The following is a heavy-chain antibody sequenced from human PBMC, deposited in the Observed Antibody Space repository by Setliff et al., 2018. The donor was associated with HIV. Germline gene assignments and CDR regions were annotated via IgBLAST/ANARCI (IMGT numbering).Heavy chain of an antibody. Sequence: SETLSLTCAVYGGSFSDYYWTWIRQSPGKGLEWIGDINHSGFTNYNPSLKSRLTISVDTSKNQFSLKLSSVTAADTAVYYCSRVPTSSWYVTTQRTKEYFHHWGQGTLVTVSS. V-gene: IGHV4-34*01. CDR1: GGSFSDYY. D-gene: IGHD6-13*01. CDR2: INHSGFT. J-gene: IGHJ1*01. CDR3: SRVPTSSWYVTTQRTKEYFHH.